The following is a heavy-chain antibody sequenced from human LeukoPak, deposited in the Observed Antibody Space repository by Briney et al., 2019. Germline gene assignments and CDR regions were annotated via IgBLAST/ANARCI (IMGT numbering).Heavy chain of an antibody. CDR2: ISWNSGSI. Sequence: PGRSLRLSCAASGFTFDDYAMHWVRQAPGKGLEWVSGISWNSGSIGYADSVKGRFTISRDNAKNSLYLQMNSLRAEDTALYYCAKDMEWELQAFDYCGQGTLVTVSS. J-gene: IGHJ4*02. D-gene: IGHD1-26*01. CDR3: AKDMEWELQAFDY. CDR1: GFTFDDYA. V-gene: IGHV3-9*01.